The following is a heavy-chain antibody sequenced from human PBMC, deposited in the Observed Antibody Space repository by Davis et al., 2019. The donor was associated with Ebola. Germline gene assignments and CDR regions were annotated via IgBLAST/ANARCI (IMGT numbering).Heavy chain of an antibody. Sequence: ETLSLTCAVSGDSISSSNWWSWVRQAPGKGLEWVSYISSSSSTIYYADSVKGRFTISRDNAKNSLYLQMNSLRDEDTAVYYCARDGPVGAILYGMDVWGQGTTVTVSS. V-gene: IGHV3-48*02. CDR3: ARDGPVGAILYGMDV. CDR1: GDSISSSN. J-gene: IGHJ6*02. D-gene: IGHD1-26*01. CDR2: ISSSSSTI.